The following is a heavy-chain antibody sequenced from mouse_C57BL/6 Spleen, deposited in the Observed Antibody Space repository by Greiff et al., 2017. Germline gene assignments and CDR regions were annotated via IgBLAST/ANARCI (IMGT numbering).Heavy chain of an antibody. Sequence: QVQLQQPGAELVKPGASVKLSCKASGYTFTSYWMHWVKQRPGQGLEWIGMIHPNSGSTNYNEKFKSKATLTVDKSSSTAYMQLSSLTSEDSAVYYCARGDYYGSSCAWFAYWGQGTLVTVSA. V-gene: IGHV1-64*01. CDR3: ARGDYYGSSCAWFAY. CDR1: GYTFTSYW. CDR2: IHPNSGST. J-gene: IGHJ3*01. D-gene: IGHD1-1*01.